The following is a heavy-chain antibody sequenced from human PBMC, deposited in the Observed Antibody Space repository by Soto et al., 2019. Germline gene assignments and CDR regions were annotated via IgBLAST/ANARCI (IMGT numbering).Heavy chain of an antibody. Sequence: QVQLVQSGAEVKKPGASVKVSCKASGYTFTSYYMHWVRQAPGQGLEWMGTINPSGGSTSYAQKFQGRVTMTTDTSTSTVYMELSSLRSEDTAVYYFASRGGTSYSYSMDVWGQGTTVTVSS. J-gene: IGHJ6*02. D-gene: IGHD1-26*01. V-gene: IGHV1-46*01. CDR2: INPSGGST. CDR3: ASRGGTSYSYSMDV. CDR1: GYTFTSYY.